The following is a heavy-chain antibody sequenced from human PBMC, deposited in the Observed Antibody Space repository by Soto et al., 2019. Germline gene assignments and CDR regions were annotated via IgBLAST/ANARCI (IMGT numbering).Heavy chain of an antibody. V-gene: IGHV3-66*01. CDR3: ARGGA. CDR2: IYSAGNT. Sequence: EVQLVESGGGLVQPGGPLRLSCVVSGFTVSSNYMNWVRQAPGKGLEWVSIIYSAGNTYYADSVKDRFTISRDNSKNTLYLQMNNLRVEDTAVYYCARGGAWGQGTMVTVSS. D-gene: IGHD1-26*01. J-gene: IGHJ3*01. CDR1: GFTVSSNY.